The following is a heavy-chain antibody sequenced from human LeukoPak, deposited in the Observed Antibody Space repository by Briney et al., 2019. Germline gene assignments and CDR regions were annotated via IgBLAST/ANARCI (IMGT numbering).Heavy chain of an antibody. J-gene: IGHJ4*02. CDR3: TRGSFGDYEY. V-gene: IGHV3-21*01. Sequence: GGSLRLSCAASGFTFSIYGMNWVRQAPGKGLEWVSSIDPSSTYIYYADSVRGRFTISRDNAQNSLYLQVNSLRAEDTAVYYCTRGSFGDYEYWGQGTLVTVSS. D-gene: IGHD4-17*01. CDR1: GFTFSIYG. CDR2: IDPSSTYI.